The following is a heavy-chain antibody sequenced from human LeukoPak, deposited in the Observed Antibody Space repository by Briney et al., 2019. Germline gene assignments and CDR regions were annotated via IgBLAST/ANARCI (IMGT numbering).Heavy chain of an antibody. V-gene: IGHV4-28*01. CDR1: GFTFSNAW. D-gene: IGHD3-10*01. Sequence: PGGSLRLSCAASGFTFSNAWMSWIRQPPGKGLEWIGYIYHSGSTYYNPSLKSRVTMSVDRSKNQFSLKLTSVTAADTAVYYCARSYYYVDFWAQGARVTVSS. CDR2: IYHSGST. CDR3: ARSYYYVDF. J-gene: IGHJ4*02.